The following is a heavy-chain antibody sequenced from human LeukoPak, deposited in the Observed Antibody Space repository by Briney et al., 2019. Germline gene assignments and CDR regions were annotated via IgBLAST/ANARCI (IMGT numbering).Heavy chain of an antibody. CDR3: VVGGHLDH. CDR1: GFSFSTFW. CDR2: IKPDGSER. J-gene: IGHJ4*02. D-gene: IGHD1-26*01. V-gene: IGHV3-7*01. Sequence: PGGSLRLSCAASGFSFSTFWMSWARQAPGKGLEWVANIKPDGSERYYVDSVKGRFTISRDNAENSLYLQMNSLRVEDTAIYYCVVGGHLDHWGPGTLVTVSS.